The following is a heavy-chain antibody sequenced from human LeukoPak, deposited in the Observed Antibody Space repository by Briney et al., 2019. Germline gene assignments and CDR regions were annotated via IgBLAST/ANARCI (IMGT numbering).Heavy chain of an antibody. D-gene: IGHD3-16*01. CDR1: GFTFSSYA. V-gene: IGHV3-23*01. CDR2: ISGSGGST. Sequence: QPGGSLRLSCAASGFTFSSYAMSWFRQAPGRGLQWVSAISGSGGSTYYADSVKGRFTISRDNSRDTLYLQMNSLRAEDTAVYYCAKGYYDYVWGSYYFDYWGQGTLVTVSS. J-gene: IGHJ4*02. CDR3: AKGYYDYVWGSYYFDY.